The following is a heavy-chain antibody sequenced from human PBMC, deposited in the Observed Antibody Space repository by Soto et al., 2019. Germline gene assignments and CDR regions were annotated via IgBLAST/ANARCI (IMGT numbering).Heavy chain of an antibody. V-gene: IGHV3-23*01. D-gene: IGHD6-19*01. Sequence: GGSLRLSCAASGFTFSSYAMSWVRQAPGKGLERVSGISGSGGGTYYADSVKGRFTISRDNSKNTMYLQMNSLRADDTAVYYCANLQGTPRITVADAFDNWGQGTLVTVSS. J-gene: IGHJ4*02. CDR2: ISGSGGGT. CDR3: ANLQGTPRITVADAFDN. CDR1: GFTFSSYA.